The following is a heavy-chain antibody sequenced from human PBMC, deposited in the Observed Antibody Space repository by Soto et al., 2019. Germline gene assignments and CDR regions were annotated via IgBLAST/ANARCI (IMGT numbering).Heavy chain of an antibody. Sequence: EVQLVESGGGLVQPGGSLRLSCAASGFTFSSNWMHWVRQIPGKGLVWVSRINTDGSVTNYADSVKGRFTTYRDNAKNMLYLQMNSLRADDTAIYYCARPSIVAPGTYWGQGTLVTVSS. CDR2: INTDGSVT. V-gene: IGHV3-74*01. CDR1: GFTFSSNW. D-gene: IGHD6-13*01. J-gene: IGHJ4*02. CDR3: ARPSIVAPGTY.